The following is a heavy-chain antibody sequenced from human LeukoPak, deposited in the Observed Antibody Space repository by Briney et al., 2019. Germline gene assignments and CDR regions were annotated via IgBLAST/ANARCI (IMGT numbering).Heavy chain of an antibody. D-gene: IGHD6-13*01. J-gene: IGHJ5*01. CDR2: IIPIFGTA. V-gene: IGHV1-69*13. CDR1: GGTFSSYA. Sequence: GASVTVSCKASGGTFSSYAISWVRQAPGQGLEWMGGIIPIFGTANYAQKFQGRVTITADESTSTAYMELSSLRSEDTAVYYCARSRDFGSSSLNWFDPWGQGTLVTVSS. CDR3: ARSRDFGSSSLNWFDP.